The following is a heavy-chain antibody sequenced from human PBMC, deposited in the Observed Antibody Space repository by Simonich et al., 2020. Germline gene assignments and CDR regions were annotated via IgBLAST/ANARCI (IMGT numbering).Heavy chain of an antibody. CDR1: GFTFSSYS. J-gene: IGHJ3*02. V-gene: IGHV3-21*01. Sequence: EVQLVESGGGLVKPGGSLRLSCAASGFTFSSYSMNWVRQAPGKGLDGVSSISRRSMNIYDADSVKGRFTISRDNAKNSLYLQMNSLRAEDTAVYYCAREQARGGAFDIWGQGTMVTVSS. CDR3: AREQARGGAFDI. CDR2: ISRRSMNI. D-gene: IGHD3-16*01.